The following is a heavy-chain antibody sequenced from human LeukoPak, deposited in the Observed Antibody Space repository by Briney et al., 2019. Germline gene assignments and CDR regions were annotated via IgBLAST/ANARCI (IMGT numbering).Heavy chain of an antibody. V-gene: IGHV4-39*07. Sequence: SETLSLTCTVSGGSISSSSYYWGWIRQPPGKGLEWIGSIYTSGSTNYNPSLKSRVTISVDTSKNQFSLKLSSVTAADTAVYYCAREVVAAAAYRGYYYYYMDVWGKGTTVTISS. J-gene: IGHJ6*03. CDR1: GGSISSSSYY. CDR2: IYTSGST. CDR3: AREVVAAAAYRGYYYYYMDV. D-gene: IGHD6-13*01.